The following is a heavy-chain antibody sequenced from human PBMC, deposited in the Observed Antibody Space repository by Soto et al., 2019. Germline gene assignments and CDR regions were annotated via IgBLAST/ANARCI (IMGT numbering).Heavy chain of an antibody. J-gene: IGHJ5*02. D-gene: IGHD3-22*01. V-gene: IGHV4-61*01. CDR2: IYYSGST. CDR3: AREMYYYDSSGYYYRWFDP. CDR1: GGSVSSGSYY. Sequence: QVQLQESGPGLVKPSETLSLTCTVSGGSVSSGSYYWRWIRQPPGKGLEWIGYIYYSGSTNYNPSLKSRVTISVDTSKNQFSLKLSSVTAADTAVYYCAREMYYYDSSGYYYRWFDPWGQGTLVTVSS.